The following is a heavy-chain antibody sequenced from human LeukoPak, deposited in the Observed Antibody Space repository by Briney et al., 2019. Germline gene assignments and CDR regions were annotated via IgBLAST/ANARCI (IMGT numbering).Heavy chain of an antibody. J-gene: IGHJ4*02. CDR3: ASSFSRHSYGYRK. V-gene: IGHV4-34*01. CDR1: GGSFSGYY. Sequence: SETLSLTCAVYGGSFSGYYWSWIRPPPGKGLEWIGEINHSGSTNYNPSLKRRVTISVDTSKNQFSLKLSSVTAADTAVYYCASSFSRHSYGYRKWGQGTLVTVSS. CDR2: INHSGST. D-gene: IGHD5-18*01.